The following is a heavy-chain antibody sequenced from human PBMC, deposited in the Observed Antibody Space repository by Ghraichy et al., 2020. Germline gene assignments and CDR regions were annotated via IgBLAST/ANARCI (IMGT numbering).Heavy chain of an antibody. D-gene: IGHD2-2*01. Sequence: LTCAASGFTFSSYAMSWVRQAPGRGLEWVSAISGSDGTTYYADSVKGRFTISRDNSKNTLYLQMNSLRADDTAIYYCARAILGYCSSISCSTYDYWGQGTLVTVSS. J-gene: IGHJ4*02. CDR1: GFTFSSYA. CDR3: ARAILGYCSSISCSTYDY. CDR2: ISGSDGTT. V-gene: IGHV3-23*01.